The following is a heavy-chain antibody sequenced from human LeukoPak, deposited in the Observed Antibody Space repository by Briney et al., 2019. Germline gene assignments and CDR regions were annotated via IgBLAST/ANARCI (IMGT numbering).Heavy chain of an antibody. CDR3: ARRRDSSSWGNAFDI. CDR1: GGTFSSYA. Sequence: GSSVKVSCKASGGTFSSYAISWVRQAPGQGLEWMGGIIPIFGTANYAQKFQGRVTITADESTSTAYMELSSLRSEDTAVYYCARRRDSSSWGNAFDIWGQGTMVTVSS. D-gene: IGHD6-13*01. V-gene: IGHV1-69*01. CDR2: IIPIFGTA. J-gene: IGHJ3*02.